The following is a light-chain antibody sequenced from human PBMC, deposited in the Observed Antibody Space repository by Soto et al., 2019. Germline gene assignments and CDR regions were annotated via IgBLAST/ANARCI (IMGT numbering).Light chain of an antibody. J-gene: IGKJ5*01. V-gene: IGKV1-39*01. CDR1: QSIRGY. CDR3: QQSHSTPPIT. Sequence: DIQMTQSPSSLSASVGDRVTITCRASQSIRGYLNWYQHKPGKAPKLLIFAASSLQSGVPSRFSGSGSGTDYTLTINSLQPEDFATYYCQQSHSTPPITFGQGTRLEI. CDR2: AAS.